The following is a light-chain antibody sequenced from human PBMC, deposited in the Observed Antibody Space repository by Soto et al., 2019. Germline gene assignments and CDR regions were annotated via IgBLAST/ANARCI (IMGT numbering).Light chain of an antibody. J-gene: IGKJ1*01. V-gene: IGKV1-17*03. CDR3: LKHSSYPWK. CDR2: AAS. CDR1: QFISNY. Sequence: DIQITHSPSAMSASVVDRVTITFLASQFISNYLAWFQQKPGKVPERLIYAASNLQSGVPSRFSGTGSGTAFTLTISSLQPEDFATYYCLKHSSYPWKFGQGTKVDIK.